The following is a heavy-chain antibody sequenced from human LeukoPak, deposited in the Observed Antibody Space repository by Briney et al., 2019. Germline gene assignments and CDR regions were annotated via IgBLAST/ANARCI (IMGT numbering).Heavy chain of an antibody. CDR1: GFTFSGSA. D-gene: IGHD1-26*01. CDR3: TRGLLYSGSYDY. CDR2: IRSKANSYAT. J-gene: IGHJ4*02. V-gene: IGHV3-73*01. Sequence: PGGSLRLSCAASGFTFSGSAMHWVREASGKGVEWGGRIRSKANSYATASAASVKGRFTISRDDSKNTAYLQMNSLKTEDTAVYYCTRGLLYSGSYDYWGQGTLVTVSS.